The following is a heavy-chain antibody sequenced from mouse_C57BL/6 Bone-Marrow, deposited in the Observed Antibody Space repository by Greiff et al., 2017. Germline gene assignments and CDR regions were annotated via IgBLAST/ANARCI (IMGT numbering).Heavy chain of an antibody. CDR3: ARHGASTMVTYWYFDV. CDR2: INPNYGTT. Sequence: VQLQQSGPELVKPGASVKISCKASGYSFTDYNMNWVKQSNGKSLEWIGVINPNYGTTSYNQKFKGKATLTVDQSSSTAYMQLNSLTSEDSAVYYCARHGASTMVTYWYFDVWGTGTTVTVSS. CDR1: GYSFTDYN. J-gene: IGHJ1*03. V-gene: IGHV1-39*01. D-gene: IGHD2-2*01.